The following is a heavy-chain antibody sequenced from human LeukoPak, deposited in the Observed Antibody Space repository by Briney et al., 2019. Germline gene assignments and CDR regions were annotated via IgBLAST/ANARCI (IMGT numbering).Heavy chain of an antibody. CDR1: GGSISSYY. V-gene: IGHV4-59*01. CDR2: IYYSGST. Sequence: PSETLSLTCTVSGGSISSYYWSWIRQPPGKGLEWIGYIYYSGSTNYNPSLKSRVTISVDTSKNQFSLKLSSVTAADTAVYYCAITVAGRDAFDYWGQGTLVTVSS. D-gene: IGHD6-19*01. J-gene: IGHJ4*02. CDR3: AITVAGRDAFDY.